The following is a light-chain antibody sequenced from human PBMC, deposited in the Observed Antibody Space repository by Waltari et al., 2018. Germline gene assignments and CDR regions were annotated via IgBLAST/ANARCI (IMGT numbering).Light chain of an antibody. J-gene: IGKJ2*01. CDR1: QSVSSSY. CDR2: GAS. V-gene: IGKV3-20*01. CDR3: QQHGTSPFT. Sequence: ERATLSCRASQSVSSSYLAWYQQKPGQAPRLLIYGASSRATGIPDRISGSGSGTDFTLTLSSLEPEDFAVYYCQQHGTSPFTFGQGTKVEIK.